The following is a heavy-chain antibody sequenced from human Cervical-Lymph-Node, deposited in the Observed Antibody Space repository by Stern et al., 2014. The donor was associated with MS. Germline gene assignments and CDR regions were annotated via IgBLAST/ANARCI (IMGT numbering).Heavy chain of an antibody. Sequence: VQLEESGPGLVKPSQTLSLTCAVTGGSISSAEYYWSWIRQSPGKGLEWIGYIHNSGTTYYNPSLKSRVTMSVDTSKNQFSLKLRSVTAADTAVYYCSRDADGYSLVFGYWGRGTLVTVSS. CDR3: SRDADGYSLVFGY. CDR2: IHNSGTT. J-gene: IGHJ4*02. CDR1: GGSISSAEYY. D-gene: IGHD5-24*01. V-gene: IGHV4-30-4*01.